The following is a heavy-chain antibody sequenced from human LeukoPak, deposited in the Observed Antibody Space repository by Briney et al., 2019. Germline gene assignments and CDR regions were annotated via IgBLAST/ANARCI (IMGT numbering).Heavy chain of an antibody. J-gene: IGHJ6*02. CDR3: TTSLSGYDFLFDYWGQGTLVTVSSGMDV. CDR2: IKSKTGGGTT. Sequence: GGSLRLSCAASGFTFSNAWMSWVRQAPGKGLEWVGRIKSKTGGGTTDYAAPVKDRFTFSRDDSKNTLYLQMNNLQTEDTAVYYCTTSLSGYDFLFDYWGQGTLVTVSSGMDVWGQGTTVTVSS. V-gene: IGHV3-15*01. CDR1: GFTFSNAW. D-gene: IGHD5-12*01.